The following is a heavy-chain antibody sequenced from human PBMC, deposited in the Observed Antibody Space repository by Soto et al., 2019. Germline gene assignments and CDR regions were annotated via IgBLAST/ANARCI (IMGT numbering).Heavy chain of an antibody. CDR2: INDSGST. J-gene: IGHJ5*02. Sequence: SETLSLTCAVYGGSFSGYIWSWIRQPPGKGLGWIGEINDSGSTNYNPSLKSRVTISLDTSKNQFSLKLSSVTAADTALYYCARRGPRDTITIFGVVKSWFDPWGQGTLVTVSS. CDR3: ARRGPRDTITIFGVVKSWFDP. CDR1: GGSFSGYI. V-gene: IGHV4-34*01. D-gene: IGHD3-3*01.